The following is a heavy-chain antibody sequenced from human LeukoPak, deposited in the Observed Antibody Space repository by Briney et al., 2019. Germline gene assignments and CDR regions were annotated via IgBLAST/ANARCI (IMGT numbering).Heavy chain of an antibody. J-gene: IGHJ3*02. V-gene: IGHV3-74*01. CDR1: GFIFSRYW. CDR2: ITSDGSST. CDR3: ASLFLCYGCSTSSDSFNI. D-gene: IGHD6-6*01. Sequence: GGSLRLSCEASGFIFSRYWMHWVRQAPGKGLVWVSRITSDGSSTTYADSVKGRFTISRDNAKNTLYLQMNSLRAEDTAVYYCASLFLCYGCSTSSDSFNIWGQGTMLTVSS.